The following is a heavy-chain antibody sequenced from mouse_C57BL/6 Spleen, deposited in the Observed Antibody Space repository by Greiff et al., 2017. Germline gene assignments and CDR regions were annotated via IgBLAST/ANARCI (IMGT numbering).Heavy chain of an antibody. CDR3: ARGNGYYPAWFAY. D-gene: IGHD2-3*01. V-gene: IGHV1-78*01. J-gene: IGHJ3*01. CDR1: GYTFTDHT. CDR2: IYPRDGST. Sequence: VQLQQSDAELVKPGASVKISCKVSGYTFTDHTLHWMKQRPEQGLEWIGYIYPRDGSTKYNEKFKGKATLTADKSSSTAYMQLNSLTSEDSAVYFCARGNGYYPAWFAYWGQGTLVTVSA.